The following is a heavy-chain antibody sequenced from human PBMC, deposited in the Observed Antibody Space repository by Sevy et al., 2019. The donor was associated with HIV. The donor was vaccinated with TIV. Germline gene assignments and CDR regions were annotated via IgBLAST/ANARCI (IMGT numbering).Heavy chain of an antibody. V-gene: IGHV3-23*01. CDR3: AREWCTRPHDY. J-gene: IGHJ4*02. CDR2: LSFGCGKI. CDR1: GFAFYDYS. D-gene: IGHD2-8*02. Sequence: GGSLRLSCAASGFAFYDYSMSWIRQAPGKGLEWVATLSFGCGKINYADSVKGRFTISRVNSKNSFYLQMDNLRVEDTALYYCAREWCTRPHDYWGQRTRVTASS.